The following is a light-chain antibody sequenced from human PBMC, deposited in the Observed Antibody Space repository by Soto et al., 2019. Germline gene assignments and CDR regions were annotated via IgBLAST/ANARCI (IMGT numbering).Light chain of an antibody. Sequence: DIQMTQSPSTLSASVGDRVTIPCRASQGISSYLAWYQQKPGKAPKLLIYAASTLQSGVPSRFSGSGSGTDFTLTISCLQSEDFATYYCQQYYSYPRTFGQGTKVDI. J-gene: IGKJ1*01. V-gene: IGKV1-9*01. CDR1: QGISSY. CDR3: QQYYSYPRT. CDR2: AAS.